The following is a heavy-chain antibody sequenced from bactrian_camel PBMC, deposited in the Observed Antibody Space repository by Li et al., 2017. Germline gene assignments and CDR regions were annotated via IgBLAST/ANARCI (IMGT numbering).Heavy chain of an antibody. Sequence: VQLVESGGGLVQPGGSLRLSCAASGFTFSNHYMSWVRQAPGKGLEWVSYINPDGSGSNYADSVKGRFTISKDNAQNTLYLQMDSLTPEDTAMYYCAADTLFRCGGSWRTDFGYWGQGTQVTVS. D-gene: IGHD6*01. CDR2: INPDGSGS. CDR3: AADTLFRCGGSWRTDFGY. V-gene: IGHV3S5*01. CDR1: GFTFSNHY. J-gene: IGHJ6*01.